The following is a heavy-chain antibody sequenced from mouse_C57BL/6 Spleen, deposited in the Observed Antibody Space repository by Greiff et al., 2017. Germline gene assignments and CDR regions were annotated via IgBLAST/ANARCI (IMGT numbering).Heavy chain of an antibody. CDR3: ARSWYGNYLFEY. CDR2: IAPSDSYT. J-gene: IGHJ2*01. V-gene: IGHV1-69*01. D-gene: IGHD2-10*02. Sequence: QVQLQQPGAELVMPGASVKLSCKASGYTFTSYWMHWVKQRPGQSLEWIGEIAPSDSYTNYNQKFKGKSTLTVDNSSSTAYMQLSSQTSEDSSVYDRARSWYGNYLFEYWGQGTTLTVSS. CDR1: GYTFTSYW.